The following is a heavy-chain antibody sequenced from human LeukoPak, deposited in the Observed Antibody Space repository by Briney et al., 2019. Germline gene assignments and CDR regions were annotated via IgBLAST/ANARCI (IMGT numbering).Heavy chain of an antibody. CDR2: IYYSGST. CDR1: GGSISTTGYY. CDR3: ASDKGYSNNYFDY. Sequence: SETLSLTCTVSGGSISTTGYYWAWIRQPPGKGLEWIASIYYSGSTYYNSSFKSRVTISVDTSRNQFSLKLSSVTAADTALYYCASDKGYSNNYFDYWGQGTLVTVSS. V-gene: IGHV4-39*01. J-gene: IGHJ4*01. D-gene: IGHD6-13*01.